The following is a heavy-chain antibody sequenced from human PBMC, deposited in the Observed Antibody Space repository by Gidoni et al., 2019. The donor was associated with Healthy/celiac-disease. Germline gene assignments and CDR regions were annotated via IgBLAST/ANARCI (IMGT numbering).Heavy chain of an antibody. J-gene: IGHJ6*02. V-gene: IGHV3-48*03. D-gene: IGHD5-12*01. CDR2: IISSGSII. Sequence: EVQLVEAGGGLVQPGGSLRLSCAASGFAFSSYEMNWVRQAPGKGLEWVSYIISSGSIIYYADSVNGRFTISRDNSKNSLYLQMNSLRAEDTAVYYCARKVKRRGGGMDVWGQGTTVTVSS. CDR3: ARKVKRRGGGMDV. CDR1: GFAFSSYE.